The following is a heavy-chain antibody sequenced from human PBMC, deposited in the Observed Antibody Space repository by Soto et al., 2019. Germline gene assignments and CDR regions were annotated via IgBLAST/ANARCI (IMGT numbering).Heavy chain of an antibody. CDR2: IIPIFGTA. V-gene: IGHV1-69*06. CDR1: GGTFSSYA. Sequence: SVKVSCKASGGTFSSYAMIWVRQAPGQGLEWMGGIIPIFGTANYAQKLQGRVTITADKSTSTAYMELSSLRSEDTAVYYCARGYYDSSGYYRGLDYWGQGTLVTVSS. CDR3: ARGYYDSSGYYRGLDY. D-gene: IGHD3-22*01. J-gene: IGHJ4*02.